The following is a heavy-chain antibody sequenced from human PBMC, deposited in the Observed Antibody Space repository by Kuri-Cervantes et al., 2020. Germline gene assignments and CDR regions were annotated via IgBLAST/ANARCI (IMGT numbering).Heavy chain of an antibody. V-gene: IGHV3-30-3*01. CDR2: ISYDGSNK. CDR1: GITFSSYA. J-gene: IGHJ6*02. Sequence: GESLKISFAASGITFSSYAMHWVRQAPGKGLEWVAVISYDGSNKYYADSVKGRFTISRDNSKNTLYLQMNSLRAEDTAVYYCASVYGWRSYYLYYYGMDVWGQGTTVTVSS. CDR3: ASVYGWRSYYLYYYGMDV. D-gene: IGHD3-10*01.